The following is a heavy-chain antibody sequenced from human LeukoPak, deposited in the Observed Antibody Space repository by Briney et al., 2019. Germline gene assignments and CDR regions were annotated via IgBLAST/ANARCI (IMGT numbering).Heavy chain of an antibody. D-gene: IGHD3-9*01. CDR1: GFTFSNYW. CDR3: ARTYNIRYFDT. V-gene: IGHV3-33*08. Sequence: GGSLRLSCVDSGFTFSNYWMSWVRQAPGKGLEWVAVIWSDASNTYYVDSVKGRFTISRDNSKNTLYLQMNSLRAEDTAVYYCARTYNIRYFDTWGQGTPVTVSS. J-gene: IGHJ4*02. CDR2: IWSDASNT.